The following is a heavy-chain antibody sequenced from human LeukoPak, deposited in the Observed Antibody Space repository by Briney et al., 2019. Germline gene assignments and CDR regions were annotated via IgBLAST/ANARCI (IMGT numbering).Heavy chain of an antibody. V-gene: IGHV3-48*03. CDR1: GFTFSSYE. CDR3: ARAWYGDAYYYYYYMDV. D-gene: IGHD4-17*01. Sequence: GGSLRLSCAASGFTFSSYEMNWVRQAPGKGLEWVSYISSNGSTIYYADSVKGRFTISRDNAKNSLYLQMNSLRAEDTAVYYCARAWYGDAYYYYYYMDVWGKGITVTVSS. CDR2: ISSNGSTI. J-gene: IGHJ6*03.